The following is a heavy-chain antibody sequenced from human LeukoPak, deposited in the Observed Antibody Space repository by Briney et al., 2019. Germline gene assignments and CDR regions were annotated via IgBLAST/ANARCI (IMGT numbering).Heavy chain of an antibody. CDR2: NSGSGGST. J-gene: IGHJ3*02. CDR1: GFTFSSYA. CDR3: ATVFFGAKNREDAFDI. V-gene: IGHV3-23*01. Sequence: GGSLRLSCAASGFTFSSYAMSWVRQAPGKGLEWVSANSGSGGSTYYADSVKGRFTISRDNSKNTLYLQMNSLRAEDTAVYYCATVFFGAKNREDAFDIWGQGAMVTVSS. D-gene: IGHD3-3*01.